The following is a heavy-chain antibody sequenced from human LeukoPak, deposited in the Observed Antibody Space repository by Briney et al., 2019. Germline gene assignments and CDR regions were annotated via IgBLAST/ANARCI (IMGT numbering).Heavy chain of an antibody. J-gene: IGHJ4*02. CDR2: ITGSGANT. D-gene: IGHD1-14*01. CDR3: ASLMSRVIVTGDFDN. CDR1: GFTFSSYG. V-gene: IGHV3-23*01. Sequence: GGSLRLSCAASGFTFSSYGMHWVRQAPGKGLEWVSGITGSGANTYYADSVKGRFTISRDNSKNTLSLQMNSLRAEDTAVYYCASLMSRVIVTGDFDNWGQGTLVTVSS.